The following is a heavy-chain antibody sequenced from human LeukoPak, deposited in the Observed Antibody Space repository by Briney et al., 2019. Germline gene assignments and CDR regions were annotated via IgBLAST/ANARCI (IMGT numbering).Heavy chain of an antibody. CDR1: GFTFSSYA. J-gene: IGHJ4*02. CDR3: AREGDGYNSPIDY. D-gene: IGHD5-24*01. CDR2: INSDGSST. Sequence: GGSLRLSCAASGFTFSSYAMSWVRQAPGKGLVWVSRINSDGSSTSYADSVKGRFTISRDNAKNTLYLQMNSLRVEDTAVYYCAREGDGYNSPIDYWGQGTQVTVSS. V-gene: IGHV3-74*01.